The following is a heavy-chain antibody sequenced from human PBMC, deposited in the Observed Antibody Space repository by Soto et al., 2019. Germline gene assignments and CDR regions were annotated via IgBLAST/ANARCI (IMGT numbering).Heavy chain of an antibody. CDR3: GAGQFFSDY. Sequence: QVQLVESGGGVVQPGRSLRLSCAASGFTFSSYGMHWVRQAPGKGLEWVALISFDGSNTYYADSVKGRFTISRDNSQKTFYLQMHSLRAEDTSLYYCGAGQFFSDYWGQGALVTVAS. D-gene: IGHD6-19*01. V-gene: IGHV3-30*03. CDR1: GFTFSSYG. CDR2: ISFDGSNT. J-gene: IGHJ4*02.